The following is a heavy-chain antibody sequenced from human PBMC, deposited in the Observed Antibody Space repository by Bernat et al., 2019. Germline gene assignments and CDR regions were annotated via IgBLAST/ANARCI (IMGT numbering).Heavy chain of an antibody. D-gene: IGHD2-15*01. CDR3: AKILSQVDYYWYGADV. J-gene: IGHJ6*02. CDR2: ISGGGDRT. CDR1: GFTFSSYD. Sequence: EVQLLESGGGLVQPGGSLRLSCAASGFTFSSYDMIWVRQAPGKGLEWVSGISGGGDRTYDADSVKSRFTISRDNSKNTLSLQMNSLRAEDTAVYYCAKILSQVDYYWYGADVWGQGTTVTVSS. V-gene: IGHV3-23*01.